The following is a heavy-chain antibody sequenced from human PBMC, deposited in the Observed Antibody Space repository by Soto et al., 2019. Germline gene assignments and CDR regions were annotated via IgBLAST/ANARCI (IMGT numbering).Heavy chain of an antibody. V-gene: IGHV3-30-3*01. CDR2: ISYDGSNK. Sequence: QVQLVESGGGVVQPGRSLRLSCAASGFTFSSYAMHWVRQAPGKGLEWVAVISYDGSNKYYADSVKGRFTISRDNSKNTLYLQMNSLRAEDTAVYYCARSSGGMRDGMDVWGQGTTVTVSS. CDR1: GFTFSSYA. CDR3: ARSSGGMRDGMDV. D-gene: IGHD2-15*01. J-gene: IGHJ6*02.